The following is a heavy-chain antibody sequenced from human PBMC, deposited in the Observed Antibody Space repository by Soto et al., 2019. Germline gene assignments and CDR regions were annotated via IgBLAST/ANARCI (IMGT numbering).Heavy chain of an antibody. CDR1: GGSFSGYY. V-gene: IGHV4-34*01. CDR2: INHSGST. Sequence: QVQLQQWGAGLLKPSETLSLTCAVYGGSFSGYYWSWIRQPPGKGLEWIGEINHSGSTNYNPSLKSQVTISVDTSKNQFSLKLSSVTAADTAVYYCARGRWLRSSFDFWGQGTLVTVSS. J-gene: IGHJ4*02. CDR3: ARGRWLRSSFDF. D-gene: IGHD5-12*01.